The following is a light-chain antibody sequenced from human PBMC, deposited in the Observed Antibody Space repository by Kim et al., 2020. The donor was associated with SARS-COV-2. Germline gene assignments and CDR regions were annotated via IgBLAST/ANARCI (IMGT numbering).Light chain of an antibody. J-gene: IGLJ2*01. CDR3: QAWDSRTGV. Sequence: SYELTQPPSVSVSPGQTASITCSGDKLGDKYACWYQQKPGQSPVLVIYEDSKRPSGIPERFSASNSGNTATLTIGGTQAMDESDYYCQAWDSRTGVFGGGTKLTVL. CDR2: EDS. CDR1: KLGDKY. V-gene: IGLV3-1*01.